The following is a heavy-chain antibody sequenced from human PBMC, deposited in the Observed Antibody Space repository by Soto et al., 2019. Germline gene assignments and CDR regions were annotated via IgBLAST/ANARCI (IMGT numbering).Heavy chain of an antibody. CDR1: GGSISSSSYY. Sequence: PSETLSLTCTVSGGSISSSSYYWGWIRQPPGKGLEWIGSIYYSGSTYYNPSLKSRVTISVDTSKNQFSLKLSSVTAADTAVYYCANEVTANLAFDIWGQGTMVT. CDR2: IYYSGST. J-gene: IGHJ3*02. CDR3: ANEVTANLAFDI. V-gene: IGHV4-39*01. D-gene: IGHD2-21*02.